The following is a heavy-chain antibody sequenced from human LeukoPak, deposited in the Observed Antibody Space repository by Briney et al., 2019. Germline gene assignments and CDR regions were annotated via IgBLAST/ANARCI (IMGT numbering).Heavy chain of an antibody. CDR1: GFTFSSYW. CDR3: AREGPYDILTGYYRGAFDI. CDR2: IKQDGSEK. Sequence: PGGSLRLSCAASGFTFSSYWMSWVRQAPGKGLEWVANIKQDGSEKYYVDSVKGRFTISRDNAKNSLYLQMNSLRAEDTAVYYCAREGPYDILTGYYRGAFDIWGQGTMVTVSS. D-gene: IGHD3-9*01. J-gene: IGHJ3*02. V-gene: IGHV3-7*01.